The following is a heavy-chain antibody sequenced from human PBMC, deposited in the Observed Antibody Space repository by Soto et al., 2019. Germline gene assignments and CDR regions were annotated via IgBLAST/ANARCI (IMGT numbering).Heavy chain of an antibody. CDR3: AAYTTSSAY. Sequence: SQTLSLTCVISGDSVSSNSATWNWIRQSPSRGLEWLGRTYYRSTWNNDYAGSVKSRITINADTTNNQFSLHLNSVTPEDTAVYYCAAYTTSSAYWGQGALVNVS. D-gene: IGHD6-6*01. V-gene: IGHV6-1*01. J-gene: IGHJ4*02. CDR2: TYYRSTWNN. CDR1: GDSVSSNSAT.